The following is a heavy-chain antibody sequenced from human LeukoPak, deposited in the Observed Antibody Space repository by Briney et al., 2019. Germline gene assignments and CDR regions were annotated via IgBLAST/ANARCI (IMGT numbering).Heavy chain of an antibody. CDR1: GFTLSDYY. J-gene: IGHJ5*02. D-gene: IGHD3-22*01. V-gene: IGHV3-11*01. CDR3: ARSTTMIVPNWFEP. Sequence: GGSLRLSCAASGFTLSDYYMSWIRQAPGKGLEGVSYISSSGSTIYYADSVKGRFTISRDNAKNSLYLQMNSLRAEDTAVYYCARSTTMIVPNWFEPWGQGTLVTVSS. CDR2: ISSSGSTI.